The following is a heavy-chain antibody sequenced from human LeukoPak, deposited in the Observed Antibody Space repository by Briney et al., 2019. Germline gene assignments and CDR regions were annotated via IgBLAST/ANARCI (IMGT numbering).Heavy chain of an antibody. CDR3: ARRIAGRLINDAFDI. Sequence: ASVKVSCKASGYTFTGHYMHWVRQAPGQGLEWMGWINPYSGGTHYALIFQDRVTMTRDTSISTAYMELSRRRSDDTAVYYCARRIAGRLINDAFDIWGQGTMVTVSS. V-gene: IGHV1-2*02. CDR2: INPYSGGT. D-gene: IGHD6-6*01. CDR1: GYTFTGHY. J-gene: IGHJ3*02.